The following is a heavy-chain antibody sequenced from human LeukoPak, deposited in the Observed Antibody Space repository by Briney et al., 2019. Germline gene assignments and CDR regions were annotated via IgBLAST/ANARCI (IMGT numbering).Heavy chain of an antibody. Sequence: GESLKTSCKGLGYSFTGFWSGWVRQMPGKGLGGIRLIYPGDSDIRYSPSFQGQVTISADKSISTAYLQWSSLKASDTAMYYCARRYYYDSSGLNWFDPWGQGTLVTVSS. CDR2: IYPGDSDI. D-gene: IGHD3-22*01. CDR3: ARRYYYDSSGLNWFDP. J-gene: IGHJ5*02. V-gene: IGHV5-51*01. CDR1: GYSFTGFW.